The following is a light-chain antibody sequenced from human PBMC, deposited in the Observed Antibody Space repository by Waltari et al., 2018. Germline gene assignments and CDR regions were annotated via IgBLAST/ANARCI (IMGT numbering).Light chain of an antibody. Sequence: DIRMTQSPSTLSASLGDKVTITCRASDNIGNWLAWYQHRAGKAPNLLTARATVLESGVPSRFSGSGSGTDFTLSITSLQPGDFASFYCQQYKDYPYTFGQGTKLEI. V-gene: IGKV1-5*03. J-gene: IGKJ2*01. CDR1: DNIGNW. CDR3: QQYKDYPYT. CDR2: RAT.